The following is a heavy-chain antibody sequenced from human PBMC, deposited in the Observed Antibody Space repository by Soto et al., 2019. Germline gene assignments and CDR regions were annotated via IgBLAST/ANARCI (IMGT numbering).Heavy chain of an antibody. CDR1: GFTFSYYE. Sequence: GGSLRLSCVGSGFTFSYYEMNWVRQAPGRGLERVAFISHTDRLTHYPDSVRGRFTISRGNAKNSLYLHMTSLRVEDTAVYYCARDTGRASADLWGQGTLVTVSS. J-gene: IGHJ5*02. D-gene: IGHD6-13*01. CDR2: ISHTDRLT. CDR3: ARDTGRASADL. V-gene: IGHV3-48*03.